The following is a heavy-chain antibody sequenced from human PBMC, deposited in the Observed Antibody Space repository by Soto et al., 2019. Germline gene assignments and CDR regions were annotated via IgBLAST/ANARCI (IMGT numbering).Heavy chain of an antibody. J-gene: IGHJ4*02. V-gene: IGHV5-51*01. D-gene: IGHD3-22*01. Sequence: GESLKISCHGSGSSFSNYWIGWVRQRPGKGLEWMGIINPGDSDTRYSPSFQGQVTISADKSTSTVFLHYSSLKASDTATYYCARRDSCGFPEYGGQGPLVTAPQ. CDR3: ARRDSCGFPEY. CDR2: INPGDSDT. CDR1: GSSFSNYW.